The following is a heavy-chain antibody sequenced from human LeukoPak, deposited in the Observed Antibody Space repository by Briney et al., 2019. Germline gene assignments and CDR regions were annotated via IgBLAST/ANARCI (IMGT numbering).Heavy chain of an antibody. CDR3: ARGPYDSSDFEYFHH. V-gene: IGHV1-2*02. J-gene: IGHJ1*01. D-gene: IGHD3-22*01. Sequence: ASVKVSCKASGYTFTGNYMHWVRQAPGQGLEWMGWINPNSGGTNYAQKFQGRVTMTRDTSIGTAYMELNRLRSDDTAVYYCARGPYDSSDFEYFHHWGQGTLVTVSS. CDR2: INPNSGGT. CDR1: GYTFTGNY.